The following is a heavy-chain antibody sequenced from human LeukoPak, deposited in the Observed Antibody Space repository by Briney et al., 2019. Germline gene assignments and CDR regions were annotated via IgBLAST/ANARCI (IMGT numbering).Heavy chain of an antibody. CDR3: ARLLEEKRAFDY. V-gene: IGHV4-39*07. D-gene: IGHD3-3*01. CDR2: IYYSGST. CDR1: GGSISSSSYS. Sequence: SETLSLTCTVSGGSISSSSYSWGWIRQPPGKGLEWIGSIYYSGSTYYNPSLKSRVTISVDTSKNQFSLKLSSVTAADTAVYYCARLLEEKRAFDYWGQGTLVTVSS. J-gene: IGHJ4*02.